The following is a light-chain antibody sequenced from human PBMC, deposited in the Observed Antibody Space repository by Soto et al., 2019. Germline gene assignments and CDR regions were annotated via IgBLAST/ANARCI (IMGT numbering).Light chain of an antibody. V-gene: IGKV3-20*01. J-gene: IGKJ5*01. CDR3: ERYCTPAMN. CDR2: GAS. CDR1: QSVSSSY. Sequence: EIVLTQSPGTLSLSPGERATLCCRASQSVSSSYLAWNQQKPGQAPRLLIYGASSGDTGITDRFSGSRSGTTVTVTTNTLGPEEGAVNSSERYCTPAMNFGQGTRREIK.